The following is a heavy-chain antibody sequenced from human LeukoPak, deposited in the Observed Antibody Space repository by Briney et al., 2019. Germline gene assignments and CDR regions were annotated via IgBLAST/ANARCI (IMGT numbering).Heavy chain of an antibody. V-gene: IGHV3-23*01. CDR2: ISGSGGST. CDR3: AKSLYSSGWYYYGMDV. Sequence: GGSLRLSCAASGFTFSSYAMSWVRQAPGKGLEWVSTISGSGGSTYYADSVKGRFTISRDNSKNTLYLQMNSLRAEDTAVYYCAKSLYSSGWYYYGMDVWGQGTTVTVSS. CDR1: GFTFSSYA. J-gene: IGHJ6*02. D-gene: IGHD6-19*01.